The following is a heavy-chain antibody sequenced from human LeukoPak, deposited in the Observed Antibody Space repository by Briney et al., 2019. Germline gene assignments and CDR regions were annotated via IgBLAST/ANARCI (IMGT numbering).Heavy chain of an antibody. Sequence: GASVKVSCKASGYTFTGYYMHWVRQAPGQGLEWMGWINPNSGGTNYAQKFQGRVTMTRDTPISTAYMELSRLRSDDTAVYYCASYRGTMVRGVIQDAFDIWGQGTMVTVSS. D-gene: IGHD3-10*01. J-gene: IGHJ3*02. CDR1: GYTFTGYY. V-gene: IGHV1-2*02. CDR2: INPNSGGT. CDR3: ASYRGTMVRGVIQDAFDI.